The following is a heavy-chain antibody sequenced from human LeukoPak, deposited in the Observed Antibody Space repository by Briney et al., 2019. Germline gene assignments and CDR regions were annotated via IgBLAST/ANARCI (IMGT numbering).Heavy chain of an antibody. CDR2: ISSSGGST. CDR3: AKTYYYDSSGYFDY. J-gene: IGHJ4*02. Sequence: GGSLRLSCAAPGXTFSSYGMSWVRQAPGRGLEWVSAISSSGGSTYYADSVKGRFTISRDNSRNTLYLQMNSLRAEDTAVYYCAKTYYYDSSGYFDYWGQGTLVTVSS. V-gene: IGHV3-23*01. D-gene: IGHD3-22*01. CDR1: GXTFSSYG.